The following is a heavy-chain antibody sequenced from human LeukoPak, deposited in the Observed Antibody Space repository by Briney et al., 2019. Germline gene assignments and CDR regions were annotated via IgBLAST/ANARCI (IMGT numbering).Heavy chain of an antibody. Sequence: GASVKVSCKVSGYTLTELSMHWVRQAPGKGLEWMGGFDPEDGETIYAQKFQGRVTMTEDTSTDTAYMELSSLRSEDTAVYYCARGVVPAAKENYYYYMDVWGKGTTVTVSS. V-gene: IGHV1-24*01. CDR3: ARGVVPAAKENYYYYMDV. CDR1: GYTLTELS. J-gene: IGHJ6*03. CDR2: FDPEDGET. D-gene: IGHD2-2*01.